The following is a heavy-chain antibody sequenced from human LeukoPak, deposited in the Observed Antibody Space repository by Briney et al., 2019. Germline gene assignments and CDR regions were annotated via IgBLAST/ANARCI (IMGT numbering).Heavy chain of an antibody. D-gene: IGHD7-27*01. J-gene: IGHJ6*03. V-gene: IGHV3-30*02. Sequence: PGGSLRLSCAASGFTFSSYGMHWVRQAPGKGLEWVAFIRYDGSNKYYADSVKGRFPISRDNSKNTLYLQMNSLRAEDTALYYCAKDFLANSGSPFYSYYMDVWGKGTTVTVSS. CDR1: GFTFSSYG. CDR2: IRYDGSNK. CDR3: AKDFLANSGSPFYSYYMDV.